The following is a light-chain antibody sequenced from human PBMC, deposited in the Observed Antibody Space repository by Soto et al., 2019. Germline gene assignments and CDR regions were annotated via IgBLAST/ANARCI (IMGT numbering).Light chain of an antibody. CDR1: QSISSY. V-gene: IGKV1-39*01. J-gene: IGKJ5*01. CDR3: QKSYSTLAIN. CDR2: AAS. Sequence: DIQMTHAPSSLSASVGDRVKITCRASQSISSYLNWYQQKPGKAPNLLIYAASSLQSGVPSRLSGSGSGTDFTLTISSLQPEDFATYYCQKSYSTLAINFGQGQRLALK.